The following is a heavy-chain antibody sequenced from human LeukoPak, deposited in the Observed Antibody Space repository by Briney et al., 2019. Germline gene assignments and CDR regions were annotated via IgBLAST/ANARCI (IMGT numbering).Heavy chain of an antibody. J-gene: IGHJ4*02. CDR3: AKESSGGWYFDY. V-gene: IGHV3-23*01. CDR1: GFTFSSYG. Sequence: GGSLRLSCAASGFTFSSYGMHWVRKAPGKGLEWVSSIPASGGSTYYADSVKGRFTISRDNSKNSLYLQMNSLRAEDTAVYYCAKESSGGWYFDYWGQGTLVTVSS. D-gene: IGHD6-19*01. CDR2: IPASGGST.